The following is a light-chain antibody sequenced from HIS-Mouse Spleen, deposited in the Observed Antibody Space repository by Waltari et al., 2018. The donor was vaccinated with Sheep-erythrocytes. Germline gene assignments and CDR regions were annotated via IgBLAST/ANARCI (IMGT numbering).Light chain of an antibody. J-gene: IGKJ4*01. CDR3: QQYYSFPLT. V-gene: IGKV1D-8*02. CDR1: QGIRSY. CDR2: AAS. Sequence: AIWMTQSPSLLSASTGDRVTISCRMSQGIRSYLAWYQQKPGKAPELRIYAASTLQSGVPSRFSGSGSGTDFTLTISCLQSEDFATYYCQQYYSFPLTFGGGTKVEIK.